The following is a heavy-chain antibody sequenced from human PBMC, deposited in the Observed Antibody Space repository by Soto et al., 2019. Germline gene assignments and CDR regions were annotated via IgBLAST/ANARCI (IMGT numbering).Heavy chain of an antibody. CDR3: GEDKGPPGSRSDGSCYNFSDT. Sequence: QPGEFRRLSCGASGFTFSSYAMSLVRQGPWKWVEGVSASSGSGGSTYYADSVKGRFTISRDNSKPTLFLQMHSLRAEDTAVYYCGEDKGPPGSRSDGSCYNFSDTWGQGPLDTDS. CDR2: SSGSGGST. CDR1: GFTFSSYA. J-gene: IGHJ5*02. D-gene: IGHD2-15*01. V-gene: IGHV3-23*01.